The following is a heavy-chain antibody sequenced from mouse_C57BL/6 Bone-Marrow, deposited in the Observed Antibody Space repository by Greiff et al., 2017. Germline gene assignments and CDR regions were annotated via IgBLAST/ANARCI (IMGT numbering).Heavy chain of an antibody. D-gene: IGHD2-4*01. V-gene: IGHV5-6*01. CDR1: GFTFSSYG. Sequence: EVKLMESGGDLVKPGGSLKLSCAASGFTFSSYGMSWVRQTPDKRLEWVATISSGGSYTYYPDSVKGRFTISRDNAKNTLYLQMSSLKSEDTAMYYCARHGDYGGHAMDYWGQGTSVTVSS. CDR3: ARHGDYGGHAMDY. CDR2: ISSGGSYT. J-gene: IGHJ4*01.